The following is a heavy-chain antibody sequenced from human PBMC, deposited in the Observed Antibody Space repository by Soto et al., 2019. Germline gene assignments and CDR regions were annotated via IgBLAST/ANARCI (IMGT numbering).Heavy chain of an antibody. J-gene: IGHJ4*02. Sequence: SETLSLTCGVSGDSISSSGYYWSWIRQRPGKGLEWIGNIYYSGSSYNNPSLKSRVTISVNTSKNQFSLNLRSVTAADTAVYYCARDSDYYSSGSFDYWGQGTLVTVSS. V-gene: IGHV4-31*11. D-gene: IGHD3-10*01. CDR1: GDSISSSGYY. CDR3: ARDSDYYSSGSFDY. CDR2: IYYSGSS.